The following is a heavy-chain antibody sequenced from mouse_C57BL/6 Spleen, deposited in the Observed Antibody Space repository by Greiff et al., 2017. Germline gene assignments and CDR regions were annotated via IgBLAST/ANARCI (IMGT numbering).Heavy chain of an antibody. J-gene: IGHJ4*01. CDR1: GYTFTDYE. CDR3: TMMDAMDD. Sequence: QVQLKESGAELVRPGASVTLSCKASGYTFTDYEMHWVKQTPVHGLEWIGAIDPETGGTAYNQKFKGKAILTADKSSSTAYMELRSLTSEDSAVYYCTMMDAMDDWGQGTSVTVSS. D-gene: IGHD2-3*01. CDR2: IDPETGGT. V-gene: IGHV1-15*01.